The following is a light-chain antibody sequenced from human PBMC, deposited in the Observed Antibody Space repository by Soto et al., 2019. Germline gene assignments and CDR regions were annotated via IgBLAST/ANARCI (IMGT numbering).Light chain of an antibody. J-gene: IGKJ2*01. V-gene: IGKV3-20*01. CDR3: QQYGSSPYT. CDR2: GAS. Sequence: EIVLTQSPGTLSLSPGERATLSCRASQSVSSSYLAWYKQKPGQAPRLLIYGASSRATGIPDRFSVSGSGTDFTLTISRLEPEDFAVDYCQQYGSSPYTFGQGTKLEIK. CDR1: QSVSSSY.